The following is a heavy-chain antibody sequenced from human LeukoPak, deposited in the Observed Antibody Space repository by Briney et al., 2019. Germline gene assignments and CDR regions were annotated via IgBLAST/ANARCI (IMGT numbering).Heavy chain of an antibody. D-gene: IGHD2-15*01. Sequence: ASVKVSCKASGYTFSSYGISWVRQARQAPGQGLEWMGWISAYNGNTIYVQNLQGRVTMTTDTSTTTAYMELRSLTSDDTAVYYCARTPFLHCSGGTCYSDSWGQGTLVTVPS. CDR1: GYTFSSYG. V-gene: IGHV1-18*01. CDR3: ARTPFLHCSGGTCYSDS. J-gene: IGHJ4*02. CDR2: ISAYNGNT.